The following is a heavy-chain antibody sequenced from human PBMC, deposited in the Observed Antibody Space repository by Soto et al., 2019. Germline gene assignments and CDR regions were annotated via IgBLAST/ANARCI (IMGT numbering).Heavy chain of an antibody. J-gene: IGHJ4*02. Sequence: QVQLQESGPGLVKPSQTLSLTCTVSGGSISSGDYYWSWIRQPPGKGLEWIGDIYYSGSTYYNPSLKSRVTVTVDTSKNQFSLKLSSVTAADTAVYYFAIDRSPVVSGDDYWGQGTLVTVSS. D-gene: IGHD3-10*01. CDR2: IYYSGST. V-gene: IGHV4-30-4*01. CDR1: GGSISSGDYY. CDR3: AIDRSPVVSGDDY.